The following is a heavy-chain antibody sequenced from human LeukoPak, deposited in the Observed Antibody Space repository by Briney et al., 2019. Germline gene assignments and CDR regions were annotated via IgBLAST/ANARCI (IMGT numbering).Heavy chain of an antibody. D-gene: IGHD4-17*01. Sequence: GESLKISCKGSGYSFTSYWIAWVRQMPGKGLEWMGIMYPGDSDTRYSPSFQGQVTISANKSISTAYLQWSSLRASDTVMYYCARGPTGPYNWFDSWGQGTLVTVSS. CDR1: GYSFTSYW. CDR2: MYPGDSDT. J-gene: IGHJ5*01. V-gene: IGHV5-51*01. CDR3: ARGPTGPYNWFDS.